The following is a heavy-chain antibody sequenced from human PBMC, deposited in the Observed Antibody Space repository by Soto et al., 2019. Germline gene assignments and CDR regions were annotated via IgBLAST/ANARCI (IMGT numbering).Heavy chain of an antibody. V-gene: IGHV3-23*01. J-gene: IGHJ6*02. Sequence: HPGGSLRLSCAASGFTFSSYAMSWVRQAPGKGLEWVSAISGSGGSTYYADSVKGRFTISRDNSKNTLYLQMNSLRAEDTAVYYCAKDGVLRYFPPTIGLYGMDVWGQGTTVTVSS. CDR3: AKDGVLRYFPPTIGLYGMDV. CDR1: GFTFSSYA. CDR2: ISGSGGST. D-gene: IGHD3-9*01.